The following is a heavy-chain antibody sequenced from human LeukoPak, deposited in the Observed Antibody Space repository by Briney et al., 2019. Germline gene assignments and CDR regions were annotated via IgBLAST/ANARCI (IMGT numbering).Heavy chain of an antibody. V-gene: IGHV1-46*01. CDR3: ARPSSSWYLDY. D-gene: IGHD6-13*01. CDR2: INPSGGST. CDR1: GYTFTSYY. Sequence: ASVKVSCKASGYTFTSYYMHWVRQAPGQGLEWMGIINPSGGSTSYAQKFQGRVTMTRDMSTSTVYMELSSLRSEDTAVYYCARPSSSWYLDYWGQGTLVTVSS. J-gene: IGHJ4*02.